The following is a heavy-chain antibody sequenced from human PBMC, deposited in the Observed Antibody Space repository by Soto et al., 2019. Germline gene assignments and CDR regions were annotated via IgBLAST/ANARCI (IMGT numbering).Heavy chain of an antibody. V-gene: IGHV3-7*05. CDR1: GFTFSPYW. CDR2: IKEDGSEE. CDR3: ARDWGAPGRGSALGYYYHFGMDV. Sequence: EVQLVESGGGLVQPGGSLRLSCAASGFTFSPYWMNWVRQAPGKGLQWVANIKEDGSEEYYVDSVKGRFTISRDNAKNSLYLDMNSLRGEDTAVYYCARDWGAPGRGSALGYYYHFGMDVWGQGTTVTVPS. D-gene: IGHD3-16*01. J-gene: IGHJ6*02.